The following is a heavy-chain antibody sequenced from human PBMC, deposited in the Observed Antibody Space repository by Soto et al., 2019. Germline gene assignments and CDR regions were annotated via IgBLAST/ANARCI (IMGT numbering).Heavy chain of an antibody. J-gene: IGHJ4*02. D-gene: IGHD3-9*01. CDR3: ARVTGIPEIAPLEDDN. V-gene: IGHV3-21*01. Sequence: VQLLESGGGLVKPGGSLKLSCAASGVTLSPYTINWVRQAPGKGLEWVSALGVSDDRIYADSVKGRFTISRDNAKNSLYLEMHGLRAEDTAVYYCARVTGIPEIAPLEDDNWGQGTRVTVSS. CDR2: LGVSDDR. CDR1: GVTLSPYT.